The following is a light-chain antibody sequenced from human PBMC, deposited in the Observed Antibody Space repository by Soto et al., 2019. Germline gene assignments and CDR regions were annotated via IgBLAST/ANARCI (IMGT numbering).Light chain of an antibody. CDR2: GAS. J-gene: IGKJ1*01. Sequence: EIVLTQSPGTLSLSPGERATLSCRASQSVSSSYLAWYQQKPGQAPRLLIYGASIRATGIPDRFSGSGSVTDFSLTISRLEPEDFAVYYCLQYGSSSWTFGQGTKVEIK. CDR3: LQYGSSSWT. V-gene: IGKV3-20*01. CDR1: QSVSSSY.